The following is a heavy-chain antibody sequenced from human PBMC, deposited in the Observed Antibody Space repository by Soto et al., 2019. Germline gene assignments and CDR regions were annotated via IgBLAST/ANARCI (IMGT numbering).Heavy chain of an antibody. D-gene: IGHD1-26*01. Sequence: EVQLVESGGGLVKPGGSLRLSCAASGFTFNNAWMSWVRQAPGKGLEWVGRIKSKTDGGTTDYAAPVEGRFTIARDDSRNTLYLQVNSLKTEDTAVYYCTTKRGGRFGSSSVWGQGTMVTVSS. CDR3: TTKRGGRFGSSSV. V-gene: IGHV3-15*01. J-gene: IGHJ3*01. CDR2: IKSKTDGGTT. CDR1: GFTFNNAW.